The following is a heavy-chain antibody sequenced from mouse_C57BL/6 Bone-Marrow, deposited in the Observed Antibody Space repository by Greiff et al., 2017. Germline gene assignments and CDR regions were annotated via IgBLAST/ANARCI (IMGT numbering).Heavy chain of an antibody. D-gene: IGHD1-1*01. CDR1: GYTFTDHT. CDR2: IYPRDGST. V-gene: IGHV1-78*01. Sequence: VQLKQSDAELVKPGASVKISCKVSGYTFTDHTIHWVKQRPGKGLEWIGYIYPRDGSTKYNEKLKGKATLTADKSYSTAYMQLNSLTSQDSAVYFCARSFITTVVATDSFDYWGPGTTLTVSS. CDR3: ARSFITTVVATDSFDY. J-gene: IGHJ2*01.